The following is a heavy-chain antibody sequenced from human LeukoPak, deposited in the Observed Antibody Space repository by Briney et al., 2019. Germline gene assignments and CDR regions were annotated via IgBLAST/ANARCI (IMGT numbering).Heavy chain of an antibody. Sequence: GGSLRLSCAASGFAFSTFAMHWVRRAPGKGLEYVSGISCDGRSTFYADSVKGRFTISRDNSKNTLYLQMGGLRAEDMAVYYCAIQIRGVIYWGQGTLVTVSS. CDR3: AIQIRGVIY. J-gene: IGHJ4*02. CDR1: GFAFSTFA. D-gene: IGHD3-10*01. V-gene: IGHV3-64*02. CDR2: ISCDGRST.